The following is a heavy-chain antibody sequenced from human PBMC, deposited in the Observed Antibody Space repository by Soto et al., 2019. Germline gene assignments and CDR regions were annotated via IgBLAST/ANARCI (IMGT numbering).Heavy chain of an antibody. Sequence: EVQLVESGGGLVQPGGSLRLSCVASGFTFSSYSMSWVRQAPGKGREWVSYISSSSSTIYYADSVKGRFTISRDNANNSLDLQMNSLRDEDTGVYFCGRESRIAAAGLYYYVMDVWGQGTTVTVSS. CDR2: ISSSSSTI. CDR3: GRESRIAAAGLYYYVMDV. D-gene: IGHD6-13*01. V-gene: IGHV3-48*02. CDR1: GFTFSSYS. J-gene: IGHJ6*02.